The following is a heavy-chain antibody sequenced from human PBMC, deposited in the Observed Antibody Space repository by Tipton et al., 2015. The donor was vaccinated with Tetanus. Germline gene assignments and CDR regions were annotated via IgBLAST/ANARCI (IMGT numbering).Heavy chain of an antibody. CDR1: GGSISSSSYY. J-gene: IGHJ4*02. D-gene: IGHD3-22*01. V-gene: IGHV4-39*07. CDR2: INHSGST. CDR3: ARDGLVYYYDSSGYPLDY. Sequence: TLSLTCTVSGGSISSSSYYWGWIRQPPGKGLEWIGEINHSGSTNYNPSLKSRVTISVDTSKNQFSLKLSSVTAADTAVYYCARDGLVYYYDSSGYPLDYWGQGTLVTVSS.